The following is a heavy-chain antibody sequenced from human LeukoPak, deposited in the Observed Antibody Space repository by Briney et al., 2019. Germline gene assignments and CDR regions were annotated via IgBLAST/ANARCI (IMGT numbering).Heavy chain of an antibody. V-gene: IGHV4-61*01. J-gene: IGHJ6*02. Sequence: SETLSLTCTVSGVSVSSGSYYWSWIRQPPGKGLEWIGYIYYSGSTNYNPSLKSRVTISVDTSKNQFSLKLSSVTAADTAVYYCARVPHGDYGPLSYGMDVWGQGTTVTVSS. D-gene: IGHD4-17*01. CDR1: GVSVSSGSYY. CDR3: ARVPHGDYGPLSYGMDV. CDR2: IYYSGST.